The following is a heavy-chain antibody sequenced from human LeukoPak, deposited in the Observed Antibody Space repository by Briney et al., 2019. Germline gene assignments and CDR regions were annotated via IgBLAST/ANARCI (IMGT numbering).Heavy chain of an antibody. CDR2: IIPILGIA. D-gene: IGHD2-15*01. J-gene: IGHJ5*02. Sequence: GASVKVSCKASGGTFSSYAISWVRQAPGQGLEWMGRIIPILGIANYAQQLQGRVTMTTDTSTSTAYMELRSLTSDDTAVYYCARVIWGSCSGGSCQRWFDPWGQGTLVTVSS. V-gene: IGHV1-69*04. CDR3: ARVIWGSCSGGSCQRWFDP. CDR1: GGTFSSYA.